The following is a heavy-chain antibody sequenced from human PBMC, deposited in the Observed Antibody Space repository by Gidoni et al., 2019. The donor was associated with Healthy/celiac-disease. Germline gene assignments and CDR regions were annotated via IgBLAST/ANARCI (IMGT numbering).Heavy chain of an antibody. CDR3: ARDSVAWIFGVNYYYYYMDV. Sequence: HVHLQPPGPGLVKPSQTPSLTCATSRDHVSSTVAALTYLRQSPSRGLEWLGRTYDRSKWYNDYAVYVKSRITINPDTSKNQFSLQLNSVTPEDTAVYYCARDSVAWIFGVNYYYYYMDVWGKGTTVTVSS. CDR1: RDHVSSTVAA. V-gene: IGHV6-1*01. J-gene: IGHJ6*03. CDR2: TYDRSKWYN. D-gene: IGHD3-3*01.